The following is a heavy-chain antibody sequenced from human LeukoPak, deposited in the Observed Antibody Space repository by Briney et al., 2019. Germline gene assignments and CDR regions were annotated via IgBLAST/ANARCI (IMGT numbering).Heavy chain of an antibody. D-gene: IGHD6-19*01. CDR1: GFTVSSNY. CDR3: ASGAVADHFDY. Sequence: PGGSLRLSCAASGFTVSSNYMSWVRQAPGKGREWVSVIYSGGSTYYADSVKGRFTISRDNSKNTLYLQMNSLRAEDTAVYYCASGAVADHFDYWGQGTLVTVSS. CDR2: IYSGGST. J-gene: IGHJ4*02. V-gene: IGHV3-53*01.